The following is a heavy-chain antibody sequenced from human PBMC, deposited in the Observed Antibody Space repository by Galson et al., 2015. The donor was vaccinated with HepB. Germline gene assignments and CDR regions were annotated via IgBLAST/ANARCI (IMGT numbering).Heavy chain of an antibody. CDR3: ASPSVAAAGSGHYYYMDV. D-gene: IGHD6-13*01. Sequence: SLRLSCAASGFTFSDYYLSWIRQAPGRGLEWVSYISSTGSTIYHADSVKGRFAISRDNAKNSLYLQMNSLRAEDTAVYYCASPSVAAAGSGHYYYMDVWGKGTTVTASS. V-gene: IGHV3-11*01. CDR2: ISSTGSTI. CDR1: GFTFSDYY. J-gene: IGHJ6*03.